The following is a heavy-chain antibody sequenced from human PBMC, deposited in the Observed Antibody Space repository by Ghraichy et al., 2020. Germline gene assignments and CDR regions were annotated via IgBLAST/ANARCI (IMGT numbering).Heavy chain of an antibody. CDR1: GGSFSGHF. V-gene: IGHV4-34*01. D-gene: IGHD6-13*01. Sequence: SETLSLTCAVYGGSFSGHFCHWVRQPPGKGLEWIGEINHSGNSNYNPSLKSRVTISVDASKNEFSLTLTSVTAADTAMYYCASVSSDLVSRWRPMDVWGQETTVTVSS. J-gene: IGHJ6*02. CDR2: INHSGNS. CDR3: ASVSSDLVSRWRPMDV.